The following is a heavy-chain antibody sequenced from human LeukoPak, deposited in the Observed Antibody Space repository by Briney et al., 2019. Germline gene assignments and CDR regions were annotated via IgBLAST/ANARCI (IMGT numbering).Heavy chain of an antibody. CDR2: IYHSGST. Sequence: SETLSLTCTVSGGSISSSSYYWGWIRQPPGKGLEWIGEIYHSGSTNYNPSLKSRVTISVDKSKNQFSLKLSSVTAADTAVYYCAREGIAAAGALDYWGQGTLVTVSS. J-gene: IGHJ4*02. V-gene: IGHV4-39*07. CDR3: AREGIAAAGALDY. CDR1: GGSISSSSYY. D-gene: IGHD6-13*01.